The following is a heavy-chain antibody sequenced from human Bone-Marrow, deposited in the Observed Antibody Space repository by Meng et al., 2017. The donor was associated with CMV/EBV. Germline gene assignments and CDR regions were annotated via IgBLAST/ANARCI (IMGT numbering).Heavy chain of an antibody. CDR1: GYTFTGYY. CDR3: ARGAAAGPYMWWFDP. V-gene: IGHV1-2*02. Sequence: ASVKVSCKASGYTFTGYYMHWVRQAPGQGLEWMGWINPNSGGTNYAQKFQGRVTMTRDTSISTAYMELSRLRSDDTAVYYCARGAAAGPYMWWFDPWGQGTRVTGSS. J-gene: IGHJ5*02. CDR2: INPNSGGT. D-gene: IGHD6-13*01.